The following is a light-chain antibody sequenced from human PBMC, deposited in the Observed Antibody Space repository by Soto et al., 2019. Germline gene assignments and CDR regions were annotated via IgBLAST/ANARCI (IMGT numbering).Light chain of an antibody. CDR3: QQYGSSRT. V-gene: IGKV3-20*01. CDR1: QSVSSN. Sequence: EIVMTQSPATLSVSPGERATLSGRASQSVSSNLAWYQQKPGQAPRHLIYEASSRATGIPDRFSGGGSGTDFTLSISKVEPEDFAVYYCQQYGSSRTFGQGTKVDIK. J-gene: IGKJ1*01. CDR2: EAS.